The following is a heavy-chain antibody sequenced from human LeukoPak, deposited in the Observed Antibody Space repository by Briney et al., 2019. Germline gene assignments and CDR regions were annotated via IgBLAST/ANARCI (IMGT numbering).Heavy chain of an antibody. CDR1: GGSISGYY. CDR3: ARIMKGDFWIGDSYYDYYYMDV. Sequence: SETLSLTCTVSGGSISGYYWSWIRQPPQKGLEWIAYIYYSGSTNYNPSLKSRVTISVDTSKNQFSLKLTSVTAADTAVYYCARIMKGDFWIGDSYYDYYYMDVWGKGTTVIVSS. D-gene: IGHD3-3*01. CDR2: IYYSGST. J-gene: IGHJ6*03. V-gene: IGHV4-59*01.